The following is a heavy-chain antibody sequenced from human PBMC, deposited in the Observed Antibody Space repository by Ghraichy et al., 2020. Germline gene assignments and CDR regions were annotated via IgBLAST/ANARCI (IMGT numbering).Heavy chain of an antibody. V-gene: IGHV3-7*01. D-gene: IGHD5-12*01. CDR3: GRVIGGYDVIDS. Sequence: LSLTCAASGFSFSSFWMSWVRRAPGKGLEWVANIKKDGSQKYYVDSVEGRFTISRDNAKNSLYLQMNSLGAEDTAVYYCGRVIGGYDVIDSWGQGTLVTVSS. J-gene: IGHJ4*02. CDR2: IKKDGSQK. CDR1: GFSFSSFW.